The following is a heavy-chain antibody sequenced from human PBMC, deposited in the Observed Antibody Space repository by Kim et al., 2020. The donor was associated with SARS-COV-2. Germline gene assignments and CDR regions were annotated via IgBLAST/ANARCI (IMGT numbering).Heavy chain of an antibody. V-gene: IGHV3-30*03. D-gene: IGHD6-13*01. Sequence: GGSLRLSCAASGFTFSSYGMHWVRQAPGKGLEWVAVISYDGSNKYYAGSVKGRFTISRDNSKDTRYLQMNSLRAEDTAVYYCARDRSSSWYYYYGMDVWGQGTTVTVSS. CDR1: GFTFSSYG. CDR2: ISYDGSNK. J-gene: IGHJ6*02. CDR3: ARDRSSSWYYYYGMDV.